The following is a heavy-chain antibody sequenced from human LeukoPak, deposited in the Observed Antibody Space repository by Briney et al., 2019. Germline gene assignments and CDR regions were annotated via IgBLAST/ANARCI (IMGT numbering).Heavy chain of an antibody. J-gene: IGHJ4*02. Sequence: GGSLRLSCAASGFTFSSYSMNWVRQAPGKGLEWVSAISGSGGSTYYADSVKGRFTISRDNSKNTLYLQMNSLRAEDTAVYYCAKGDYYDSSGYYSSIDYWGQGTLVTVSP. V-gene: IGHV3-23*01. CDR2: ISGSGGST. CDR3: AKGDYYDSSGYYSSIDY. D-gene: IGHD3-22*01. CDR1: GFTFSSYS.